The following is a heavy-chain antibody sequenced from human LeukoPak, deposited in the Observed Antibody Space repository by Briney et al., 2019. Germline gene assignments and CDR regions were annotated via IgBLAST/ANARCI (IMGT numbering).Heavy chain of an antibody. CDR3: AKMHCSSTSCYVNFDY. Sequence: GGSLRLSCAAPGFTFSSYAMSWVRQAPGKGLEWVSAISGSGGSTYYADSVKGRFTISRDNSKSTLYLQMNSLRAEDTAVYYCAKMHCSSTSCYVNFDYWGQGTLVTVSS. CDR2: ISGSGGST. J-gene: IGHJ4*02. CDR1: GFTFSSYA. D-gene: IGHD2-2*01. V-gene: IGHV3-23*01.